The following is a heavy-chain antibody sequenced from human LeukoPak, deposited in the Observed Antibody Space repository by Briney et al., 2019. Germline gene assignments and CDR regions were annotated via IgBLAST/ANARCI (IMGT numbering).Heavy chain of an antibody. CDR3: ARGALGTTIGYFDY. CDR1: GFTFSSFV. Sequence: RRSLRLSCAASGFTFSSFVFHWVRQAPGKGLEWVAVISFEGSNKNYADSVKGRFTISRDNSKNTLYLQMNSLRAEDTAVYYCARGALGTTIGYFDYWAQGTLVTVSS. V-gene: IGHV3-30*01. CDR2: ISFEGSNK. D-gene: IGHD1-26*01. J-gene: IGHJ4*02.